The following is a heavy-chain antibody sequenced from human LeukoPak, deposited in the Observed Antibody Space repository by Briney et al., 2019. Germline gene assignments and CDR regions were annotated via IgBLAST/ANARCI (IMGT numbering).Heavy chain of an antibody. CDR1: GGSFSGYY. V-gene: IGHV4-34*01. J-gene: IGHJ1*01. Sequence: SETLSLTCAACGGSFSGYYWSWIRQPPGKGLEWIGEINHSRSTNYNPSLKSRVTISVDTSKNQFSLKLSSVTAADTAVYYCARRVGYFQHWGQGTLVTVSS. CDR2: INHSRST. CDR3: ARRVGYFQH.